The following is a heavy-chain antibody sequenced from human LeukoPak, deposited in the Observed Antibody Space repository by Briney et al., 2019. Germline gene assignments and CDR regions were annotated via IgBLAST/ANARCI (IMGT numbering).Heavy chain of an antibody. J-gene: IGHJ6*03. CDR2: IIPIFGTA. D-gene: IGHD3-22*01. V-gene: IGHV1-69*13. CDR1: GGTFSSYA. Sequence: SVKVSCKASGGTFSSYAISWVRQAPGQGLEWMGGIIPIFGTANYAQRFQGRVTITADESTSTAYMELSSLRSEDTAVYYCARDRHYYDSSGYRGASYYYYYMDVWGKGTTVTISS. CDR3: ARDRHYYDSSGYRGASYYYYYMDV.